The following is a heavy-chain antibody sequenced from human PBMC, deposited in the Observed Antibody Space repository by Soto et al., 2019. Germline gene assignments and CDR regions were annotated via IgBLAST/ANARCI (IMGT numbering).Heavy chain of an antibody. Sequence: SETLSLTCTVSGGSISSYYWSWIRQPPGKGLEWIGYIYYSGSTNYNPSLKSRVTISVDTSKNQFSLKLSSVTAADTAVYYCARSEAKRWLHALFGGPEPYNWFDPWGQGTLVTVSS. CDR3: ARSEAKRWLHALFGGPEPYNWFDP. CDR1: GGSISSYY. D-gene: IGHD5-12*01. CDR2: IYYSGST. J-gene: IGHJ5*02. V-gene: IGHV4-59*01.